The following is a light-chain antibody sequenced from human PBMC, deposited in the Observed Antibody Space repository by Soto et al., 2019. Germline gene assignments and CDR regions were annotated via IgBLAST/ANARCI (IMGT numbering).Light chain of an antibody. V-gene: IGKV3-20*01. J-gene: IGKJ1*01. CDR3: QQYGSSPPT. CDR1: QSVSSSY. CDR2: GAS. Sequence: EIVLTQSPGTLSLSPGERATLSCRASQSVSSSYLAWYQQKPGQAPRLLIYGASSRATGIPDRFSGSGSGTDFTLTISRLEPEDFEVYYCQQYGSSPPTLGQGTKVDIK.